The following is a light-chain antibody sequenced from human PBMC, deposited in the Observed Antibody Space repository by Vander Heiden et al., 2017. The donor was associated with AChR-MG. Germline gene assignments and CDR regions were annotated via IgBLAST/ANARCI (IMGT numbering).Light chain of an antibody. J-gene: IGKJ4*01. CDR3: QQRSNGPPRLT. V-gene: IGKV3-11*01. CDR2: DAS. Sequence: EIVLTQSPATLSLSPGERATLSCRASQSVSRYLAWYQQKPGQAPRLLIYDASKRATVIQPRFSRSGSGTDFTLTISSREPEDFAVYYCQQRSNGPPRLTFGGGTKVEI. CDR1: QSVSRY.